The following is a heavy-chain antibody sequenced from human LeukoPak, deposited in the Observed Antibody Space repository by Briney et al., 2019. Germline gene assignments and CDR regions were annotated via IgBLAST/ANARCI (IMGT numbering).Heavy chain of an antibody. V-gene: IGHV6-1*01. CDR2: TYYRSKWYV. D-gene: IGHD6-13*01. CDR3: ARGRPSSPTHVNYFDY. Sequence: SQTLSLTCAISGDSVSSNSAAWNWIRQSPSRGLEWLGRTYYRSKWYVEYAVSVKSRMIINPDTSKNQFSLQLNSVTPEDTAVYYCARGRPSSPTHVNYFDYWGQGTLVTVSS. CDR1: GDSVSSNSAA. J-gene: IGHJ4*02.